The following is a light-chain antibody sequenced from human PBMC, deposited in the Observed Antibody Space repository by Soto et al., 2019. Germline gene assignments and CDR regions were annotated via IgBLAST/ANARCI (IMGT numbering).Light chain of an antibody. CDR3: CSYAGSSTWV. Sequence: QSALTQPASASGSPGQSITISCTGTNSDVGSYNLVSWYQQHPGKAPKLLIYEGSKRPSGVSNRFSGSKSGNTASLTISGLQAEDEADYYCCSYAGSSTWVFGGGTKLTVL. J-gene: IGLJ3*02. V-gene: IGLV2-23*01. CDR1: NSDVGSYNL. CDR2: EGS.